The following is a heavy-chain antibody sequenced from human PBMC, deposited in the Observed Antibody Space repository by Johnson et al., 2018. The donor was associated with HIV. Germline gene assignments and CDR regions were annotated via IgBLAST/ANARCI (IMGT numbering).Heavy chain of an antibody. CDR2: ISYDGTNK. CDR3: ARDPGNGGRPFDVLDF. J-gene: IGHJ3*01. Sequence: QVQLVESGGGLVKPGGSLRLSCAASGFTFSNAWMSWVRQAPGKGLEWVAVISYDGTNKYYADSVRGRFTISRDNSKNMLYLQMDTLIAEDTAVYYCARDPGNGGRPFDVLDFWGQGTMVTVSS. D-gene: IGHD4-23*01. CDR1: GFTFSNAW. V-gene: IGHV3-30-3*01.